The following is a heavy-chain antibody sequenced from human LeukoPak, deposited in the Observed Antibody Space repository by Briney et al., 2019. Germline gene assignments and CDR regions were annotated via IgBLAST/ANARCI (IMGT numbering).Heavy chain of an antibody. CDR1: GYTFTSYG. CDR3: ARADYPLGYCSSTSCRTAYNWFDP. V-gene: IGHV1-18*01. CDR2: ISAYNGNT. D-gene: IGHD2-2*01. J-gene: IGHJ5*02. Sequence: ASVKVSYKASGYTFTSYGISWVRQAPGQGLEWMGWISAYNGNTNYAQKLQGRVTMTTDTSTSTAYMELSRLRSDDTAVYYCARADYPLGYCSSTSCRTAYNWFDPWGQGTLVTVSS.